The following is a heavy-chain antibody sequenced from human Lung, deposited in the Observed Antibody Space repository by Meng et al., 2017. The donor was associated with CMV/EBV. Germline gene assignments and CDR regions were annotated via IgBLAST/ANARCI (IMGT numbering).Heavy chain of an antibody. J-gene: IGHJ4*02. Sequence: QPQLVQSGPEVDKPGASVNLPCKASGYSFSTFGISCVRQVPGQRLEWVGWSSIRYGQTSYAQNQQGRVILNTDTSTNTAYMTLRDLTFDDTAVYFCAREAERFGELYDYWGQGTLVTVAS. V-gene: IGHV1-18*01. CDR2: SSIRYGQT. D-gene: IGHD3-10*01. CDR3: AREAERFGELYDY. CDR1: GYSFSTFG.